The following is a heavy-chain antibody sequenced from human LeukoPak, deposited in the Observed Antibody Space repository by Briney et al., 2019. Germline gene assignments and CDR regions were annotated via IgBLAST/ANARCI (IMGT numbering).Heavy chain of an antibody. Sequence: GGSLRLSCAASGFTFSSHAMHWVRQAPGKGLEWVAVISYDGSNKYYADSVKGRFTISRDNSKNTLYLQMNSLRAEDTAVYYCARTTYYYDSSGFDYWGQGTLVTVSS. CDR2: ISYDGSNK. CDR3: ARTTYYYDSSGFDY. V-gene: IGHV3-30*04. CDR1: GFTFSSHA. J-gene: IGHJ4*02. D-gene: IGHD3-22*01.